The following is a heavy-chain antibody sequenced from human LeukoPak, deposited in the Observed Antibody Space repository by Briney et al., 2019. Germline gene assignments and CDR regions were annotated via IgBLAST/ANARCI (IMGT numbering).Heavy chain of an antibody. CDR3: ARYGDDANWFDP. CDR1: GFTFSSYG. D-gene: IGHD4-17*01. Sequence: GGSLRLSCAASGFTFSSYGMSWVRQAPGKGLEWVSAISGSGGSTYYADSVKGRFTISRDNAKNSLFLHMNSLRDEDTAVYFCARYGDDANWFDPRGQGTLVTVSS. V-gene: IGHV3-23*01. J-gene: IGHJ5*02. CDR2: ISGSGGST.